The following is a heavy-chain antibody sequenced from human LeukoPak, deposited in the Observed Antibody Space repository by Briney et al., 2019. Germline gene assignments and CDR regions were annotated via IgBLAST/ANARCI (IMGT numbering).Heavy chain of an antibody. J-gene: IGHJ4*02. D-gene: IGHD5-24*01. V-gene: IGHV3-30*03. CDR3: AREFGHNRWYFDY. Sequence: PGGSLRLSCAASGFTFRTYSIHWVRQAPGKGLEWVTVVSADGRTQPYSDSVKGRFTVSRDNSLNTLHLQMNSLKTEDTAVYYCAREFGHNRWYFDYWGQGALVTVSS. CDR1: GFTFRTYS. CDR2: VSADGRTQ.